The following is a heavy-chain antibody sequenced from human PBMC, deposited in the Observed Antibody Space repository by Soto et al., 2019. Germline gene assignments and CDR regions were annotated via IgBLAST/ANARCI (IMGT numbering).Heavy chain of an antibody. CDR1: GGSISSGGYY. D-gene: IGHD3-10*01. CDR2: IYYSESI. CDR3: ARGQGSYYSPIDY. J-gene: IGHJ4*02. V-gene: IGHV4-31*03. Sequence: QVQLQESGPGLVKPSQTLSLTCTVSGGSISSGGYYWSWIRQHPGKGLEWVGYIYYSESIDYNPPLKSRVTISVDTSKNQFSLKLSSVTAADTAVYYYARGQGSYYSPIDYWGQGTLVTVSS.